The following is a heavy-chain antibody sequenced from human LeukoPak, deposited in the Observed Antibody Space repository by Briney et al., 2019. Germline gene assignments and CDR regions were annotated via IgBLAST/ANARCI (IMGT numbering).Heavy chain of an antibody. V-gene: IGHV1-2*02. CDR1: GYTFTGYY. Sequence: ASVKVSCKSSGYTFTGYYMHWVRQAPGQGLEWMGWINPNSGGTNYAQKFQGRVTMTRDTSISTAYMELSRLRSDDTPVYYCARVLSGDILTGYYGPFDYWGQGTLVTVSS. CDR3: ARVLSGDILTGYYGPFDY. D-gene: IGHD3-9*01. J-gene: IGHJ4*02. CDR2: INPNSGGT.